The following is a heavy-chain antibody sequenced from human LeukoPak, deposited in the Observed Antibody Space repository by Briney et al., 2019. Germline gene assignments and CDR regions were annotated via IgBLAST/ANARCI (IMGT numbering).Heavy chain of an antibody. Sequence: SETLSLTCTVSGGSISSYYWSWIRQPPGKGLEWIGSIYYSGSTYYNPSLKSRVTISVDTSKNQFSLKLSSVAAADTAVYYCARGGYSSGWRTHYAFDIWGQGTMVAVSS. CDR3: ARGGYSSGWRTHYAFDI. V-gene: IGHV4-59*12. D-gene: IGHD6-19*01. CDR2: IYYSGST. J-gene: IGHJ3*02. CDR1: GGSISSYY.